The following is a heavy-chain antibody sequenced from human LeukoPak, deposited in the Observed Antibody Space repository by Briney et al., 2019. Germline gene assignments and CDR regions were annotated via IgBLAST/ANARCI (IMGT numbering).Heavy chain of an antibody. D-gene: IGHD2-2*01. CDR2: INPSGGSA. CDR1: GYTFTSYY. J-gene: IGHJ5*02. V-gene: IGHV1-46*01. CDR3: ARDSKTSSLADP. Sequence: VSVTVSCKASGYTFTSYYIHWVRQAPGQGLEWMGIINPSGGSASYAQKFEGRVTMTRDTSTSTVYMELSSLRAEDTAVYYCARDSKTSSLADPWGQGTLVTVSA.